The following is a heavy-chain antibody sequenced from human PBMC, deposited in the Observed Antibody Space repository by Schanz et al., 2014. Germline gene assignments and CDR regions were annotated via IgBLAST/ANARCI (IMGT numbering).Heavy chain of an antibody. CDR3: AKGMGYCSGGTCYDYYYYGLDV. J-gene: IGHJ6*02. CDR2: IGTAGDT. CDR1: GFSIRNHD. Sequence: EVQLLESGGGLVQPGGSLRLSCAASGFSIRNHDMHWVRQATGAGLEWVSAIGTAGDTFYLDSVKGRFTISRDNSENTLYLQMNSLSADDTAVFYCAKGMGYCSGGTCYDYYYYGLDVWGQGTTVTVSS. D-gene: IGHD2-15*01. V-gene: IGHV3-13*04.